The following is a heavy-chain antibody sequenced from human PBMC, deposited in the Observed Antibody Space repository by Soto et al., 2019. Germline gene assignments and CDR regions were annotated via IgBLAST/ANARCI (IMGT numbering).Heavy chain of an antibody. D-gene: IGHD2-2*03. V-gene: IGHV4-59*12. J-gene: IGHJ4*02. Sequence: SETLSLTCTFSRGSISSYYWSWIRHPPGKGLEWIGYCCYSGATNDCSSVKSWVTRSVDSSKKQGTLKLRSVTAADTAVYYCARTGERWILGYYFDCWGQGTLVTVSS. CDR2: CCYSGAT. CDR1: RGSISSYY. CDR3: ARTGERWILGYYFDC.